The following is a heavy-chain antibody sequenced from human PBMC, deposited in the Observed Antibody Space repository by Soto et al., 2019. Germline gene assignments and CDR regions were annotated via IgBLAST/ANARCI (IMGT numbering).Heavy chain of an antibody. CDR1: GFTFSDYY. J-gene: IGHJ6*02. CDR2: ISSSGSTI. Sequence: GGSLRLSCAASGFTFSDYYMSWIRQAPGKGLEWVSYISSSGSTIYYADSVKGRFTISRDNAKNSLYLQMNSLRAEDTAVYYCARSRRYYDILTGYYYYGMDVCGQGPTVTVYS. D-gene: IGHD3-9*01. CDR3: ARSRRYYDILTGYYYYGMDV. V-gene: IGHV3-11*01.